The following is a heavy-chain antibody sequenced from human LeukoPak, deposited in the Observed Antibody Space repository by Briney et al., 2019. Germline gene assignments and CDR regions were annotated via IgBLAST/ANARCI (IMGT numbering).Heavy chain of an antibody. D-gene: IGHD1-1*01. CDR2: IRSKAYGGTT. J-gene: IGHJ6*02. V-gene: IGHV3-49*04. CDR1: GFTFGDYA. CDR3: TREQTGTHYYYYYGMDV. Sequence: GGSLRLSCTASGFTFGDYAMSWVRQAPGKGLEWVGFIRSKAYGGTTEYAASVKGRFTISRDDSKSIAYLQMNSLKTEDTAVCYCTREQTGTHYYYYYGMDVWGQGTTVTVSS.